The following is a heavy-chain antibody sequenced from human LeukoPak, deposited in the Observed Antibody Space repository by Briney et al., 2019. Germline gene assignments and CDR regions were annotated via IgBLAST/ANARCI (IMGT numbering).Heavy chain of an antibody. D-gene: IGHD2-15*01. CDR2: IYHSGST. CDR3: TRREGYCSGGSCFYYFDY. V-gene: IGHV4-38-2*02. CDR1: GYSISSGYY. J-gene: IGHJ4*02. Sequence: SETLSLTCTVSGYSISSGYYWGWIRQPPGKGLEWIGSIYHSGSTYYNPSLKSRVTISVDTSKNQFSLKLSSVTAADTAVYYCTRREGYCSGGSCFYYFDYWGQGTLVTVSS.